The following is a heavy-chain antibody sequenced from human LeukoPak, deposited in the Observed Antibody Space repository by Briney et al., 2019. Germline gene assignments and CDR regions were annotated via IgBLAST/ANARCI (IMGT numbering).Heavy chain of an antibody. J-gene: IGHJ5*02. CDR2: IYYSGST. V-gene: IGHV4-59*01. D-gene: IGHD6-19*01. CDR3: ARFLLDSSGRPDWLDP. CDR1: GGSISSYY. Sequence: PSETLSLTCTVSGGSISSYYWSWIRQPPGKGLEWIGYIYYSGSTNYNPSPKSRVTISVDTSKNQFSLKLSSVTAADTAVYYCARFLLDSSGRPDWLDPWGQGTLVTVSS.